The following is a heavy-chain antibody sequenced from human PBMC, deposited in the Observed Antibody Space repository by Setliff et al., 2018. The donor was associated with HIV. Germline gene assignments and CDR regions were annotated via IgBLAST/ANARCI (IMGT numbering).Heavy chain of an antibody. Sequence: SETLSLTCTVSGGSISSGGYYWGWIRHPPGKGLEWIGYIYYSGSTNYNPSLTSRVTISADTSRNQFSLKLTSVTAADTAIYYCARGVNFDYWGQGTQVTVSS. V-gene: IGHV4-61*08. J-gene: IGHJ4*02. CDR3: ARGVNFDY. CDR1: GGSISSGGYY. CDR2: IYYSGST. D-gene: IGHD3-3*01.